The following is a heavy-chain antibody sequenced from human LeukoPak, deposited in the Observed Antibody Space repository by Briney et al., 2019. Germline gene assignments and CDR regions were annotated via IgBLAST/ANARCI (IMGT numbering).Heavy chain of an antibody. D-gene: IGHD2-2*01. J-gene: IGHJ5*02. V-gene: IGHV4-59*01. CDR3: AREGYQLLNWFDP. CDR2: IYYSGST. Sequence: SETLSLACTVSGVSISSYYWSWIRQPPGKGLEWIGYIYYSGSTNYNPSLKSRVTISVDTSKNQFSLKLSSVTAADTAVYYCAREGYQLLNWFDPWGQGTLVTVSS. CDR1: GVSISSYY.